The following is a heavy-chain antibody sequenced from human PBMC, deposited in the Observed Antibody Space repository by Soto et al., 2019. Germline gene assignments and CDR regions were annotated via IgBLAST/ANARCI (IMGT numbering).Heavy chain of an antibody. V-gene: IGHV1-69*01. CDR2: IIPIFETA. D-gene: IGHD6-13*01. CDR3: AASDSSSGQHYY. CDR1: GDSLSSYA. J-gene: IGHJ4*02. Sequence: QVQLVQSGAELKKPGSSVRVSCKISGDSLSSYAISWVRQAPGEGLEWVGGIIPIFETANYAQKFQGRVTITAVESTSTAYMEVTRLRPEDTAIFYCAASDSSSGQHYYWGQGSQITVSS.